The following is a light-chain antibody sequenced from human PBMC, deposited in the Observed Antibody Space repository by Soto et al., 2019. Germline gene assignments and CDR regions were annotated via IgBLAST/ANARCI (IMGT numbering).Light chain of an antibody. CDR3: QQYDNWPLT. Sequence: ENVFSQSPGTLSLSRGGKATLSCRASQSVSSNLAWYQQKPGQAPRFLIYGASTRATGIPARFSGSGSGTEFTLTISSLQSEDFAVYYCQQYDNWPLTFGGGTKVDIK. CDR2: GAS. CDR1: QSVSSN. V-gene: IGKV3-15*01. J-gene: IGKJ4*01.